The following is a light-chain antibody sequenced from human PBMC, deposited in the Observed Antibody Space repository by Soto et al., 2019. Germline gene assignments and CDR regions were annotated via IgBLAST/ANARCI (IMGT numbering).Light chain of an antibody. J-gene: IGKJ3*01. CDR1: QSISSSY. Sequence: EIVLTQSPGTLSLSPGERATLSCRASQSISSSYLAWYQQKPGQAPRLLISGASTRATGIPDRFSGSGSGTDFTLTISSLEPEDFAVYYCQHYGNSQFTFGPGTKVDF. V-gene: IGKV3-20*01. CDR3: QHYGNSQFT. CDR2: GAS.